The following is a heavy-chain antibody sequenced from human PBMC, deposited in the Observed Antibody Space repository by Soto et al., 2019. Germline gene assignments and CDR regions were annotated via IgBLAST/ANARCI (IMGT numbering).Heavy chain of an antibody. CDR1: GFTFSSYW. CDR3: AGDRGGGGGY. Sequence: EVQLVESGGGLVQPGGSLRLSCAASGFTFSSYWMHWVRQAPGKGLVWVSRINEHGSTKNYADSVKGRFPISRDNAKNTLYGEIKSVRGEDTVVYYWAGDRGGGGGYWGQGTLVTVSS. D-gene: IGHD3-16*01. CDR2: INEHGSTK. V-gene: IGHV3-74*01. J-gene: IGHJ4*02.